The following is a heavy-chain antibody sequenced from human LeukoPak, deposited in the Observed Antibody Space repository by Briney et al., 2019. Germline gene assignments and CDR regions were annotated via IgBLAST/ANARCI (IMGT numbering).Heavy chain of an antibody. CDR1: GGSISSGDYY. Sequence: SETLSLTCTVSGGSISSGDYYWSWIRQPPGKGLEWIGSIYYSGSTYYNPSLKSRVTISVDTSKNQFSLKLSSVTAADTAVYYCARGRLSGSYPRFDPWGQGTLVTVSS. J-gene: IGHJ5*02. V-gene: IGHV4-39*07. CDR3: ARGRLSGSYPRFDP. CDR2: IYYSGST. D-gene: IGHD1-26*01.